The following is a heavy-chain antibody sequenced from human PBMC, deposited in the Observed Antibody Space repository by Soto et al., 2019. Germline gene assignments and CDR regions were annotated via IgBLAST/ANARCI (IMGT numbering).Heavy chain of an antibody. Sequence: QVQLVQSGAEVKKPGASVKVSCKASGYTFTSYGISWVRQAPGQGLEWMGWISAYNGNTNYAQKLQGRVTMTTDTPPSXXYXEXXSLRSDDTAVYYCARALNYYGSGSYYFSSGYAFDIWGQGTMVTVSS. D-gene: IGHD3-10*01. CDR1: GYTFTSYG. CDR2: ISAYNGNT. J-gene: IGHJ3*02. V-gene: IGHV1-18*01. CDR3: ARALNYYGSGSYYFSSGYAFDI.